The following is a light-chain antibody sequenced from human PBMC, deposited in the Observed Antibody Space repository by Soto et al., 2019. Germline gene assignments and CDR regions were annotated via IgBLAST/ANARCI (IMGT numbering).Light chain of an antibody. J-gene: IGKJ3*01. CDR2: AAS. V-gene: IGKV1-39*01. Sequence: DIQMTQSPSSLSASLGDRVTITCRASQSISTYLNWYQQKPGKAPKLLIYAASSLQSGVPSRFSGSGSGTDFTLTISSLQPEDFATYYCQQCYSTSFTFGPGTKVDIK. CDR1: QSISTY. CDR3: QQCYSTSFT.